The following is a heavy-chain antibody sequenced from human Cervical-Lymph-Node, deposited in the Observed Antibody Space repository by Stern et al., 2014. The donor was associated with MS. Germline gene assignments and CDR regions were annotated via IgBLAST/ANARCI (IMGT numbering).Heavy chain of an antibody. Sequence: VQLVESGAEVKKPGASVKVSCKASGYSFTNYGISWVRQAPGQGLEWMGWISVYNDNTNYARKLQGRVTMTTDTSTSTAYMELRSLRSDDTALYYCARVRLAAAAAPHLDHYYGMDVWGQGTTVTVS. J-gene: IGHJ6*02. CDR2: ISVYNDNT. D-gene: IGHD6-13*01. V-gene: IGHV1-18*01. CDR1: GYSFTNYG. CDR3: ARVRLAAAAAPHLDHYYGMDV.